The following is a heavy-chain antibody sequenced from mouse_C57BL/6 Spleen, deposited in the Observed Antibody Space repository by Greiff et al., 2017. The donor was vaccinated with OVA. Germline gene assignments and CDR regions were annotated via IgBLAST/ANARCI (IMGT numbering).Heavy chain of an antibody. Sequence: EVKLMESGPGLVKPSQSLSLTCSVTGYSITSGYYWNWIRQFPGNKLEWMGYISYDGSNNYNPSLKNRISITRDTSKNQFFLKLNSVTTEDTATYYCARVYSNYLFAYWGQGTLVTVSA. J-gene: IGHJ3*01. CDR1: GYSITSGYY. D-gene: IGHD2-5*01. CDR2: ISYDGSN. CDR3: ARVYSNYLFAY. V-gene: IGHV3-6*01.